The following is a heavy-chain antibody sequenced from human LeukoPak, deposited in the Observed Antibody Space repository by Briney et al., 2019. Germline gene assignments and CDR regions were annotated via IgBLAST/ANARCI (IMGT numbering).Heavy chain of an antibody. V-gene: IGHV3-66*01. D-gene: IGHD2-15*01. CDR3: ARDPYCRGGSCYQG. CDR2: ISSGGNT. CDR1: GFTVSSDY. Sequence: GGSLRFSCAASGFTVSSDYMSWVRQAQGQGLEWVSVISSGGNTYYADTVKGRFTISRDNSKNTLYLQMHSLRAEDTAVYYCARDPYCRGGSCYQGWGQGTLVTVSS. J-gene: IGHJ4*02.